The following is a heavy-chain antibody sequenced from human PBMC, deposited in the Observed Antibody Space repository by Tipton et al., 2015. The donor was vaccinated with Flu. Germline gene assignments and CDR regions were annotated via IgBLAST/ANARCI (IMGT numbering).Heavy chain of an antibody. V-gene: IGHV4-39*01. Sequence: TLSLTCTVSGHPIFSSTDFNYWAWIRQAPGKGLEWIGSIYNRVSTHYNPSLKSRITMSIDLSQNQFSLEMSSVTAADTAVYYCARQLMDPAVYLGMYFDLWGRGTLVTVSS. CDR1: GHPIFSSTDFNY. CDR2: IYNRVST. J-gene: IGHJ2*01. CDR3: ARQLMDPAVYLGMYFDL. D-gene: IGHD5-18*01.